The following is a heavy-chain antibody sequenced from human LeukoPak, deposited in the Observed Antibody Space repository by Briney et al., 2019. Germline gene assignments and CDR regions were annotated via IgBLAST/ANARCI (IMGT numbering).Heavy chain of an antibody. Sequence: PWASVKVSCKASGGTFSSYAISWVRQAPGQGLEWMGGIIPIFGTANYAQKFQGRVTITADESTSTAYMELSSLRSEDTAVYYCARFSPGLEPTASWGQGTLVTVSS. D-gene: IGHD1-1*01. CDR1: GGTFSSYA. CDR2: IIPIFGTA. J-gene: IGHJ5*02. CDR3: ARFSPGLEPTAS. V-gene: IGHV1-69*13.